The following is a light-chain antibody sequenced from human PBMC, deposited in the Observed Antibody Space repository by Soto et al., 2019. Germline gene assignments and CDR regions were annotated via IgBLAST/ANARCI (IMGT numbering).Light chain of an antibody. V-gene: IGKV3-20*01. CDR1: QSVRSNS. Sequence: EIVLTQTPGTLSLSPGERATLSCRASQSVRSNSLAWYQHKPGQAPRLLIHGASTRATGIPDRFRGSGSGTDFTLTISRLEPEDFAVYYCQPYDPSPRYAFGQGTKLEIK. CDR3: QPYDPSPRYA. CDR2: GAS. J-gene: IGKJ2*01.